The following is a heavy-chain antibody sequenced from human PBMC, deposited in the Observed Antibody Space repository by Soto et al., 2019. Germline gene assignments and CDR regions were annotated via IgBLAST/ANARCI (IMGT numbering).Heavy chain of an antibody. J-gene: IGHJ5*02. D-gene: IGHD3-10*01. V-gene: IGHV3-23*01. Sequence: EVQLLESGGGLVQPGGSLRLSCAASGFTFSSYAMSWVRQAPGKGLEWVSAISGSGGSTYYADSVKGRFTISRDNSKNTLYLQMNSLRAEDTAVYYCAKASQFLWFGEDRGWFDPWGQGTLVTVSS. CDR1: GFTFSSYA. CDR3: AKASQFLWFGEDRGWFDP. CDR2: ISGSGGST.